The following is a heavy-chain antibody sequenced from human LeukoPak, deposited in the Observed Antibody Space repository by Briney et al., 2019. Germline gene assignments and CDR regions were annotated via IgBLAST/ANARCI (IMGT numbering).Heavy chain of an antibody. J-gene: IGHJ4*02. D-gene: IGHD2-15*01. V-gene: IGHV4-30-2*01. CDR2: IYDSGST. CDR1: GGSVSSSKHF. Sequence: SETLSLTCTISGGSVSSSKHFWSWIRQPPGKGPEWIGYIYDSGSTYYTPSLRSRLTISVDRSNNQLSLKLTSVTAADTAVYYCARLSLHCSGGSCYRGAFDSWGQGTLVTVSS. CDR3: ARLSLHCSGGSCYRGAFDS.